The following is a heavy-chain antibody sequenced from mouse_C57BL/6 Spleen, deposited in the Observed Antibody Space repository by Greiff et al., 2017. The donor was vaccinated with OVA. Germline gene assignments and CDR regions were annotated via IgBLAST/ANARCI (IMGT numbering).Heavy chain of an antibody. CDR3: ARRRDAYFDY. V-gene: IGHV1-50*01. CDR2: IDPSDSYT. D-gene: IGHD3-3*01. J-gene: IGHJ2*01. CDR1: GYTFTSYW. Sequence: QVQLQQPGAELVKPGASVKLSCKASGYTFTSYWMQWVKQRPGQGLEWIGEIDPSDSYTNYNQKFKGKATLTVDTSSSTAYMQLSSLTSEDSAVYYCARRRDAYFDYWGQGTTLTVSS.